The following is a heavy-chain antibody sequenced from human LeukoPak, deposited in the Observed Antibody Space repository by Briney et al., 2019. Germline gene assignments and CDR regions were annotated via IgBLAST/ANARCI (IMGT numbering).Heavy chain of an antibody. Sequence: GGSLRLSCAASGFTVSSNYMSWVRQAPGKGLEWVSVIHAAGDTYYADSVKGRFTISRDSSQNTLYLQMTSLTAEDTAVYYCANCCGYGDYDYWGQGTLVTVSS. CDR3: ANCCGYGDYDY. V-gene: IGHV3-53*01. CDR2: IHAAGDT. J-gene: IGHJ4*02. D-gene: IGHD4-17*01. CDR1: GFTVSSNY.